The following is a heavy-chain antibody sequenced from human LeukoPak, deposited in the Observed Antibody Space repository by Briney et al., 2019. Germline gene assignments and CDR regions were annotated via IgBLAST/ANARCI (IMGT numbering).Heavy chain of an antibody. V-gene: IGHV3-74*03. J-gene: IGHJ4*02. CDR2: IYSDVRRI. D-gene: IGHD2-21*01. CDR1: GFTFSDYW. CDR3: ATCPVISRD. Sequence: PGGSLRLSCAASGFTFSDYWMHWVRQAPGKGLEWVARIYSDVRRIKYADSVKGRFTISRDNAKNTLYLQMNALRVEDTAVYYCATCPVISRDWGQGTLVTVSS.